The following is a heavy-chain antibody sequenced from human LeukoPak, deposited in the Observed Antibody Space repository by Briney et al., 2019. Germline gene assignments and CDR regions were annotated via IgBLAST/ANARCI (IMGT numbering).Heavy chain of an antibody. CDR3: ARVGGVALYYYMDV. CDR2: IIPIFGTA. J-gene: IGHJ6*03. CDR1: GGTFSSYA. Sequence: SVKVSCKASGGTFSSYAISWVRQAPGQGLEWMGGIIPIFGTANYAQKFQGRVTITAVESTSTAYMELSSLRSEDTAVYYCARVGGVALYYYMDVWGKGTTVTVSS. V-gene: IGHV1-69*13. D-gene: IGHD3-16*01.